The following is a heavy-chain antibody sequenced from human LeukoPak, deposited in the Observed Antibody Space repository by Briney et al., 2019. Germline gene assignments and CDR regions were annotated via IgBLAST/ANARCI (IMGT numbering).Heavy chain of an antibody. CDR2: ISISGGYI. CDR3: AKASWVSSADAVL. D-gene: IGHD3-16*01. V-gene: IGHV3-21*04. J-gene: IGHJ4*02. CDR1: GFTFSSYR. Sequence: GGSLRLSCAASGFTFSSYRMNWVRQAPGKGLEWVSSISISGGYIYYADSVKGRFTLSRDHSRNTVYLQLSNLRVEDTAVYYCAKASWVSSADAVLWGQGTLVTVS.